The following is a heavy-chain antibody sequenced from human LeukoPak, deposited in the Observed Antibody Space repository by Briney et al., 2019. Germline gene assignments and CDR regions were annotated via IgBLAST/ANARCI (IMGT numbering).Heavy chain of an antibody. J-gene: IGHJ4*02. V-gene: IGHV3-23*01. Sequence: GGSLRLSCAASGFTFSDCAKSWVRQAPGKGLEWVSGIRGSGGSTYYADSVKGRFTISRDNSKNTMYLQMNSLRAEDTAVYYCAKDVVAAPSRFDYWGQGTLVTVSS. CDR1: GFTFSDCA. CDR2: IRGSGGST. CDR3: AKDVVAAPSRFDY. D-gene: IGHD1-26*01.